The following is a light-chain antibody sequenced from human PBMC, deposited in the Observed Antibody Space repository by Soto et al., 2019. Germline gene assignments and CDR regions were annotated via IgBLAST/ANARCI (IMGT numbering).Light chain of an antibody. J-gene: IGKJ1*01. V-gene: IGKV3-15*01. CDR1: QSVSSN. Sequence: EIVLTHSPATLSVSPCERSTLSRRASQSVSSNLAWYQQKPGQAPRLLMFGVSTRAAGIPARFSGSGSGTEFTLTISSLQSEDFAVHYCQQYNNWPRTFGQGTKVDIK. CDR2: GVS. CDR3: QQYNNWPRT.